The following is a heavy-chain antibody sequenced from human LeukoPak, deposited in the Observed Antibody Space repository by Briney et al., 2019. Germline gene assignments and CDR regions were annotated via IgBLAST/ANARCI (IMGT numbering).Heavy chain of an antibody. V-gene: IGHV5-51*01. Sequence: GESLKISCKGSGYSFTSYWIAWVRQMPGKGLEWMGIIYPGDSDTRYSPSFQGQVTISADKSISTAYLQWSSLKASDTAMYYCARTVYDYYNSRGYYHDWWGQGTLVTVSS. CDR1: GYSFTSYW. CDR2: IYPGDSDT. D-gene: IGHD3-22*01. CDR3: ARTVYDYYNSRGYYHDW. J-gene: IGHJ4*02.